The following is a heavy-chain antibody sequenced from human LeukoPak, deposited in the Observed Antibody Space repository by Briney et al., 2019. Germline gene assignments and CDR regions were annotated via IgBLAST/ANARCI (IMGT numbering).Heavy chain of an antibody. D-gene: IGHD6-25*01. CDR3: ARDSGTHSLDY. V-gene: IGHV4-31*03. CDR2: IYYSGST. Sequence: SETLSLTCTVSGGSVSSGGYYWSWIRQHPRKGLEWIGYIYYSGSTYYNPSLKSRVTISVDTSKNQFSLKLSSVTAADTAVYYCARDSGTHSLDYWGQGTLVTVSS. J-gene: IGHJ4*02. CDR1: GGSVSSGGYY.